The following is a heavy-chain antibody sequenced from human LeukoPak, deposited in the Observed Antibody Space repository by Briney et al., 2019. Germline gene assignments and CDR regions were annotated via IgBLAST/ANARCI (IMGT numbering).Heavy chain of an antibody. CDR2: IKQDGSEK. D-gene: IGHD3-10*01. Sequence: GGSLRLSCAASGFTFSSYWMSWVRQAPGKELEWVANIKQDGSEKYYVDSVKGRFTISRDNAKNSLYLQMNSLRAEDTAVYYCASSTYYYGSGSHNYGMDVWGQGTTVTVSS. CDR3: ASSTYYYGSGSHNYGMDV. CDR1: GFTFSSYW. J-gene: IGHJ6*02. V-gene: IGHV3-7*01.